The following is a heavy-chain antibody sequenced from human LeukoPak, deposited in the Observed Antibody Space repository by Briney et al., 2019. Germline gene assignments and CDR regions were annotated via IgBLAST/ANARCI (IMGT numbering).Heavy chain of an antibody. CDR1: GYTFTGYY. D-gene: IGHD4-23*01. Sequence: ASVKVSCKASGYTFTGYYMHWVRQAPGQGLEWMGWINPNSGGTNYAQKFQGWVTMTRDTSISTAYMELSRLRSDDTAVYYCARDPSYGGNLYFQHRGQGTLVTVSS. J-gene: IGHJ1*01. V-gene: IGHV1-2*04. CDR3: ARDPSYGGNLYFQH. CDR2: INPNSGGT.